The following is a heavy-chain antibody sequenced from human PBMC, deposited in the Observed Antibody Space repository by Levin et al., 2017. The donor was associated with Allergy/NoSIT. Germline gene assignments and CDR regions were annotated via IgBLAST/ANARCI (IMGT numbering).Heavy chain of an antibody. CDR1: GFTFSSYW. J-gene: IGHJ4*02. CDR3: ARGTLNGATFFGH. CDR2: IQTDGSST. Sequence: GGSLRLSCAASGFTFSSYWMHWVRQAPGTGLLWVSRIQTDGSSTYYADSVKGRFTISRDNAKNTLYLQINSLRVEDTAVYYCARGTLNGATFFGHWGQGTLVTVS. D-gene: IGHD1-26*01. V-gene: IGHV3-74*01.